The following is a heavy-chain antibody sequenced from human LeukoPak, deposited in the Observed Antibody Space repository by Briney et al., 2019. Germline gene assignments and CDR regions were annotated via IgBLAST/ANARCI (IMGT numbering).Heavy chain of an antibody. D-gene: IGHD5-18*01. CDR2: IIWNSGTK. Sequence: PGRSLRLSCAASGFTFDDYAMHWVRQAPGKGLEWVSHIIWNSGTKGYADSVRGRFTISRDNAKSSLYLQMNSLRTEDTALYYCAKGSGYSFGYLDYWGQGTLVTVSS. V-gene: IGHV3-9*01. CDR1: GFTFDDYA. J-gene: IGHJ4*02. CDR3: AKGSGYSFGYLDY.